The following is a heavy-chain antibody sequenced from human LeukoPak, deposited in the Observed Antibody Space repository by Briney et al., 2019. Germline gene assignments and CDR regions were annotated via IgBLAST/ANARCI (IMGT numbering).Heavy chain of an antibody. CDR3: ARDSSGWQKDY. D-gene: IGHD6-19*01. J-gene: IGHJ4*02. Sequence: SETLSLTCTVSGGSISSYYWSWIRQPPGKGLEWIGYIYYSGSTNYNPSLKSRVTISVDTSKNQFSLKLSSVTAADTAVYYCARDSSGWQKDYWGQGTLVTVSS. V-gene: IGHV4-59*12. CDR2: IYYSGST. CDR1: GGSISSYY.